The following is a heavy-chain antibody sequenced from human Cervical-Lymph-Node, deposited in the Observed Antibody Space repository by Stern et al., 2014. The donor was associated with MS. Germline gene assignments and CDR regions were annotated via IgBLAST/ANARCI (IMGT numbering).Heavy chain of an antibody. CDR3: ARTMTGTSAFDF. CDR1: GYTFSTYY. CDR2: INPSGGST. D-gene: IGHD3-9*01. V-gene: IGHV1-46*01. Sequence: VQLLESGAEVKKPGASVKVSCKASGYTFSTYYKHWVRQAPGQGLEWMGIINPSGGSTNYAQKFQGRVTMTRDTSTSTVYMELSSLMSEDTAMYYCARTMTGTSAFDFWGQGTLVTVSS. J-gene: IGHJ4*02.